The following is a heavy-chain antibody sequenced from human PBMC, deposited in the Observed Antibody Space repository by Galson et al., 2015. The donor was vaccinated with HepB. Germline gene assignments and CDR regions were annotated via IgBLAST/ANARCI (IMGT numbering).Heavy chain of an antibody. CDR2: I. V-gene: IGHV4-59*12. CDR3: ARAKEGRGYFDY. J-gene: IGHJ4*02. Sequence: SCKASGYTFTSYNMHWVRQAPGQSLEWMGWINYRPSLKSRVTISVDKSKSQFSLKLTSVTAADTAVYYCARAKEGRGYFDYWGQGTLVTVSS. D-gene: IGHD3-10*01. CDR1: GYTFTSYN.